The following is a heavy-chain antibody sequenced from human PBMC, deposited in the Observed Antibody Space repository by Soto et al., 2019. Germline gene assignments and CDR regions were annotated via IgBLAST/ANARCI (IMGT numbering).Heavy chain of an antibody. J-gene: IGHJ6*02. CDR3: ERDRPQPLYGSGNYYYYQGMDV. V-gene: IGHV6-1*01. CDR1: GDSVSSNSAA. Sequence: SQTLSLTCAISGDSVSSNSAAWNWIRQSPSRGLEWLGRTYYRSKWYNDYAVSVKSRITINPDTSKNQFSLQLNSVTPEDTAVYYCERDRPQPLYGSGNYYYYQGMDVWGPGNTV. D-gene: IGHD3-10*01. CDR2: TYYRSKWYN.